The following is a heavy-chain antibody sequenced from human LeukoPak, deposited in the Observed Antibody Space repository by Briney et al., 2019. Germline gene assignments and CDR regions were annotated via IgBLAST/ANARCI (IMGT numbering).Heavy chain of an antibody. D-gene: IGHD3-22*01. CDR3: TRGPATDYYDTSGYCDY. CDR2: ISFDGRNT. V-gene: IGHV3-30*04. CDR1: GFTLSNYA. Sequence: GGSLRLSCAASGFTLSNYAMHWVRQAPGKGLEWVTNISFDGRNTHYVDSVKGRFTISRDNSKNTLYLQMSSLRPEDTAVYYCTRGPATDYYDTSGYCDYLGQGTLVTVSS. J-gene: IGHJ4*02.